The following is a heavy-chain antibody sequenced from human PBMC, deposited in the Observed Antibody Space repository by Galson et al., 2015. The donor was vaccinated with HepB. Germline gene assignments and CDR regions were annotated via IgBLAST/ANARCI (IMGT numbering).Heavy chain of an antibody. Sequence: SLRLSCAASGFSINDHHLDWVRQAPLKGLEWVGRIRKQADGYTTDYAASVKGRFTISRDDSKNSLYLQMNSLKAEDTSVYYCGDRPDWALDCWGQGTMVTVSS. CDR3: GDRPDWALDC. CDR2: IRKQADGYTT. V-gene: IGHV3-72*01. J-gene: IGHJ4*02. CDR1: GFSINDHH. D-gene: IGHD3-9*01.